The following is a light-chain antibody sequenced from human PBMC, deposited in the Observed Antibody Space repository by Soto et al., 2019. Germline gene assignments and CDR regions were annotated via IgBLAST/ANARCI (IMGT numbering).Light chain of an antibody. Sequence: EIVMTQSPATMSVSPGERATLSCRASQSMGSNVAWYQQKPGQAPRLLIYDASSRATGIPARFSGSGSGTDFTLTISSLEPEDFAVYYCQHRSNWPPTFGQGTRLEIK. CDR2: DAS. V-gene: IGKV3-11*01. J-gene: IGKJ5*01. CDR3: QHRSNWPPT. CDR1: QSMGSN.